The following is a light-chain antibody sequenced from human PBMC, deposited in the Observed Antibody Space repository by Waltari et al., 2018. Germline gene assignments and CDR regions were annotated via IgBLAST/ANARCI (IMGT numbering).Light chain of an antibody. Sequence: EVMMTQSPPSLPATPAQPASTPCKSSQSLVRSDGSTYLQWFHQRPGQSPRRLIYKVSTREAGVPDRFSGSGSGTDFTLRSSSVEAEDVGVYYCMQGTHWPYTFGQGTKLDIK. CDR2: KVS. CDR3: MQGTHWPYT. J-gene: IGKJ2*01. V-gene: IGKV2-30*02. CDR1: QSLVRSDGSTY.